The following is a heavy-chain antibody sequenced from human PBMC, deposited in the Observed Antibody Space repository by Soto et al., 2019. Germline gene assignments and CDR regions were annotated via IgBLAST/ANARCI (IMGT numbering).Heavy chain of an antibody. V-gene: IGHV3-33*01. J-gene: IGHJ4*02. CDR2: IWYDGSNK. CDR1: GFTFSSYG. D-gene: IGHD6-19*01. Sequence: QVQLVESGGGVVQPGRSLRLSCAASGFTFSSYGMHWVRQAPGKGLEWVAVIWYDGSNKYYADSVKGRFTISRDNSKNTLYLQMNSLRAEDTAVYYCVRAWDSSGWGVWWVGYWGQGTLVTVSS. CDR3: VRAWDSSGWGVWWVGY.